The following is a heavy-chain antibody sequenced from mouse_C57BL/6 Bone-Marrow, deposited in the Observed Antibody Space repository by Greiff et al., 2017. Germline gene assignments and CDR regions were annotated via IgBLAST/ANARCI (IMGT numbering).Heavy chain of an antibody. D-gene: IGHD1-1*01. CDR1: GFNIKDDY. J-gene: IGHJ2*01. V-gene: IGHV14-4*01. Sequence: DVKLVESGAELVRPGASVKLSCTASGFNIKDDYMHWVKQRPEQGLEWIGWIDPENGDTEYASKFQGKATITADTSSNTAYLQLSSLTAEDTAVYYCTTSGSGYWGQGTTLTVSS. CDR3: TTSGSGY. CDR2: IDPENGDT.